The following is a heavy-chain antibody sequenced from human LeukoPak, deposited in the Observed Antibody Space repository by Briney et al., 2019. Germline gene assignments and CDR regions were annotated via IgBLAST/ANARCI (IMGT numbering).Heavy chain of an antibody. J-gene: IGHJ5*02. D-gene: IGHD2-15*01. V-gene: IGHV4-34*01. CDR3: ALDGGHTRFDP. Sequence: SETLSLTCAVNGGSFSGYYWSWIRQPPGKGLEWIGEINHSGSTNYNPSLTSQVTISLDTSKNQFSLKLSSVTAADTAVYYCALDGGHTRFDPWGQGTLVTVSS. CDR2: INHSGST. CDR1: GGSFSGYY.